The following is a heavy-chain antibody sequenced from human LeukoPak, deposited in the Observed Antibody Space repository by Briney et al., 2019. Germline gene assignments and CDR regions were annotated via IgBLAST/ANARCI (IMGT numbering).Heavy chain of an antibody. CDR3: ARSPTEYDSSGYYYFDY. CDR1: GFTFSSYS. V-gene: IGHV3-21*01. J-gene: IGHJ4*02. D-gene: IGHD3-22*01. Sequence: GGSLRLSCAASGFTFSSYSMNWVRQAPGKGLEWVSSISSSSSYIYYADSVKGRFTISRDNAKNSLYLQMNSLRAEDTAVYYCARSPTEYDSSGYYYFDYWGQGTLVTVSS. CDR2: ISSSSSYI.